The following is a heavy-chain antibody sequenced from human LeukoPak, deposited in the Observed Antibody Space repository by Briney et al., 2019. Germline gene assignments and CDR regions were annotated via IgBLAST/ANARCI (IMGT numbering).Heavy chain of an antibody. CDR3: ARDLVLGYAPPSFDY. D-gene: IGHD5-12*01. J-gene: IGHJ4*02. V-gene: IGHV1-2*02. CDR2: IDPNSGGT. Sequence: ASVKVSCKASGYTFTGYYMHWVRQAPGQGLEWMGWIDPNSGGTKYAQKFQGRVTMTSDTSISTAFMDLGSLRSDDTAVYYCARDLVLGYAPPSFDYWGQGTLVTVSP. CDR1: GYTFTGYY.